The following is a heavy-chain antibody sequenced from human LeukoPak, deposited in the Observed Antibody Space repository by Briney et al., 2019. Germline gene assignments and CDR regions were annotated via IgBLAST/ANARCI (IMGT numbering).Heavy chain of an antibody. CDR3: AIPYCSSISCLDVFNI. CDR2: KYYSGSA. V-gene: IGHV4-31*03. Sequence: SETLSLTCSVSGVSISDGRYYWTWIRQHPGKGLEWIGYKYYSGSANYNPSLKSRLTISVDTSKNQFSLQLSSVTAADTAMYYCAIPYCSSISCLDVFNIWGQGTMVTVSS. D-gene: IGHD2-2*01. J-gene: IGHJ3*02. CDR1: GVSISDGRYY.